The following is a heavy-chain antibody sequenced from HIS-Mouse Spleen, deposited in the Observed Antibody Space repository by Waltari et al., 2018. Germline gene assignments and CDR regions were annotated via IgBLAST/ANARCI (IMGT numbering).Heavy chain of an antibody. CDR3: AKAPQLDY. CDR2: ISWNSGSI. Sequence: EVQLVESGGGLVQPCRTLRVSCVASGSTYEDYTRPWVRQARGKGLEWVSGISWNSGSIGYADSVKGRFTISRDNAKNSLYLQMNSLRAEDTALYYCAKAPQLDYWGQGTLVTVSS. V-gene: IGHV3-9*01. CDR1: GSTYEDYT. D-gene: IGHD6-13*01. J-gene: IGHJ4*02.